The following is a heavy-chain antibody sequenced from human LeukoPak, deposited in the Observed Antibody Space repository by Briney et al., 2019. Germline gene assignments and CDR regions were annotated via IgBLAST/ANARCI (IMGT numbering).Heavy chain of an antibody. CDR3: ARGGDVVVVAATNSRGDAFDI. J-gene: IGHJ3*02. V-gene: IGHV4-61*02. Sequence: SQTLSLTCTVSGGSISSGSYFWSWIRQPAGKGLEWIGRIYTSGSTNYNPSLKSRVTISVDTSKNQFSLKLSSVTAADTAVYYCARGGDVVVVAATNSRGDAFDIWGQGTMVTVSS. D-gene: IGHD2-15*01. CDR2: IYTSGST. CDR1: GGSISSGSYF.